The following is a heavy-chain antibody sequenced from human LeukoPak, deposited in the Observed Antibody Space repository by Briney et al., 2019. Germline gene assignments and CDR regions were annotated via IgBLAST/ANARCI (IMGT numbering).Heavy chain of an antibody. V-gene: IGHV3-64D*06. CDR1: GFTFSSYA. CDR2: ISSNGGST. J-gene: IGHJ4*02. D-gene: IGHD5-12*01. Sequence: GGSLRLSCSASGFTFSSYAMHWVRQAPGKGLENVSAISSNGGSTYYADSVKGRFTISRDNSKNTLYLQMSSLRAEDTAAYYCVKIYSGYDRPYFDYWGQGTLVTVSS. CDR3: VKIYSGYDRPYFDY.